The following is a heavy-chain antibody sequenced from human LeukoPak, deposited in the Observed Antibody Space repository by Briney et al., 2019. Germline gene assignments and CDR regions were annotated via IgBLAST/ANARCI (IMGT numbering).Heavy chain of an antibody. D-gene: IGHD3-10*01. CDR2: IYYSGST. V-gene: IGHV4-59*08. CDR3: ARLNSGRIDY. J-gene: IGHJ4*02. Sequence: SETLSLTCTVSGGSISSYYWSWTRQPPGKGLEWIGYIYYSGSTNYNPSRKSRVTISVDTSKNQFSLKLSSVTAADTAVYYCARLNSGRIDYWGQGTLVTVSS. CDR1: GGSISSYY.